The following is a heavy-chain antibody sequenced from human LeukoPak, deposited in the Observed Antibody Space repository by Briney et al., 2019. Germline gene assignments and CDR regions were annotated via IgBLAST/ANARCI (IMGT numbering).Heavy chain of an antibody. V-gene: IGHV3-53*01. CDR3: VRDLAVAPYAFDI. Sequence: GGSLRLSCAASGFTVSDNNMIWVRQAPGKGLEWVSTLHRDGSVRYADSVNGRFTISRDDSKNTLSLQMSSLRDEDTAVYYCVRDLAVAPYAFDIWGQGTMVTVSS. CDR1: GFTVSDNN. D-gene: IGHD6-19*01. CDR2: LHRDGSV. J-gene: IGHJ3*02.